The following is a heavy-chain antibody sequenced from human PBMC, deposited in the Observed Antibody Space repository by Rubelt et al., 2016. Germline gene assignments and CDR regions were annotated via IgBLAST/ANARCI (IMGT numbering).Heavy chain of an antibody. D-gene: IGHD2-2*01. CDR2: IYYSGST. CDR3: ARQQYQLLIDY. J-gene: IGHJ4*02. V-gene: IGHV4-34*11. CDR1: GGSFSGYY. Sequence: QVQLQQWGAGLLKPSETLSLTCAVYGGSFSGYYWSWIRQPPGKGLEWIGYIYYSGSTNYNPSLNGRVTISVDTSKNQFSLKLSSVTAADTAVYYCARQQYQLLIDYWGQGTLVTVSS.